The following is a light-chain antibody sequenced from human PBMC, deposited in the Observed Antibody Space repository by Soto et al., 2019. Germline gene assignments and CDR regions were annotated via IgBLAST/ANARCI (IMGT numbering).Light chain of an antibody. CDR3: SSYAASNNFYFV. J-gene: IGLJ3*02. CDR2: EVT. Sequence: QSALTQPPSASGSPGQSVTISCTGTSSDVGAYNYVSWYQQYQGRAPKLMIYEVTKRPSGVPDRFSGSKSGNTASLTVSGLQAEDEADYYCSSYAASNNFYFVFGGGTKLTVL. CDR1: SSDVGAYNY. V-gene: IGLV2-8*01.